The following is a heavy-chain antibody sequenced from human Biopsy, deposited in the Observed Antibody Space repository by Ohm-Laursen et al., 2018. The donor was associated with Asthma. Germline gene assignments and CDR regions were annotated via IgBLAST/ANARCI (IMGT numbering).Heavy chain of an antibody. CDR2: IWFDGSNK. Sequence: SLRLSCSASGFTFGSYGLHWVRQAPGKGLEWVADIWFDGSNKHYADSVKGRFTISRDNSKNTLYLQMNCLRAEDTALYYCGRERSYMVDYWGQGTLVIVSS. V-gene: IGHV3-33*01. CDR1: GFTFGSYG. D-gene: IGHD3-10*01. CDR3: GRERSYMVDY. J-gene: IGHJ4*02.